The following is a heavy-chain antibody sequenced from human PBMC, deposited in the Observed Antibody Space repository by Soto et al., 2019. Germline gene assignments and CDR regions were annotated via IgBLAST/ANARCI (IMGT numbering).Heavy chain of an antibody. CDR3: VLGQEVAAHFFDL. V-gene: IGHV3-13*01. Sequence: GGSLRLSCEASGFTFSGFDMHWVRQPTGKGLEWVSTIGTAGDTYYAVSVKGRFTISRDNAKNSLSLQMNSLRAGDTAVYFCVLGQEVAAHFFDLWCQR. J-gene: IGHJ4*02. CDR1: GFTFSGFD. D-gene: IGHD2-15*01. CDR2: IGTAGDT.